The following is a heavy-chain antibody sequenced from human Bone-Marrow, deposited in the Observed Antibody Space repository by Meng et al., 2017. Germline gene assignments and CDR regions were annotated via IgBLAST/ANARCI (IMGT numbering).Heavy chain of an antibody. CDR3: ARGVVRNWNYLP. D-gene: IGHD1-7*01. V-gene: IGHV4-34*01. CDR1: GGSFSGYY. CDR2: INHSGST. Sequence: VQLQQWGAGLLKPSETLSLPCAVYGGSFSGYYWSWIRQPPGKGLEWIGEINHSGSTNYNPSLKSRVTISVDTSKNQFSLKLSSVTAADTAVYYCARGVVRNWNYLPWGQGTLVTVSS. J-gene: IGHJ5*02.